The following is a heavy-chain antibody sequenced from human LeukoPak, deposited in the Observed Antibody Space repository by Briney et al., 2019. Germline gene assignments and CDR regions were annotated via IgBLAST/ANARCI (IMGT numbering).Heavy chain of an antibody. D-gene: IGHD2-21*02. CDR2: IKQDGSEK. V-gene: IGHV3-7*01. Sequence: GGSLRLSCAASGFTFSNYAMSWVRQAPGKGLEWVANIKQDGSEKYYVDSVKGRFTISRDNAKNSLYLQMNSLRAEDTAVYYCARDHVVVTAISFDYWGQGTLVTVSS. J-gene: IGHJ4*02. CDR3: ARDHVVVTAISFDY. CDR1: GFTFSNYA.